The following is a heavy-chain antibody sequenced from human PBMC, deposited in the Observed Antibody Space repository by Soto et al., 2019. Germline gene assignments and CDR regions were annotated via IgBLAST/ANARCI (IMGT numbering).Heavy chain of an antibody. CDR3: ARTIYGDSSFDY. CDR1: GGSISSGDYY. CDR2: IYYSGST. J-gene: IGHJ4*02. Sequence: SETLSLTCTVSGGSISSGDYYWSWIRQPPGKGLEWIGYIYYSGSTYYNPSLKSRVTISVDTSKDQFSLKLSSVTAADTAVYYCARTIYGDSSFDYWGQGTLVTVSS. D-gene: IGHD4-17*01. V-gene: IGHV4-30-4*01.